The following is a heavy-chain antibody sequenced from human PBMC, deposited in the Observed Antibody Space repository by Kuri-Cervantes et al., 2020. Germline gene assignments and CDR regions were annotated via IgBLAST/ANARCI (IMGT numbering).Heavy chain of an antibody. D-gene: IGHD2-15*01. CDR3: ARKFCSGGSCYSFWFDP. V-gene: IGHV1-8*01. CDR1: GYTFTSYD. Sequence: ASVKVSCKASGYTFTSYDINWVRQATGQGLEWMGWMNPNSGNTGYAQKFQGRVTMTTDTSTSTAYMELRSLRSDDTAVYYCARKFCSGGSCYSFWFDPWGQGTLVTVSS. J-gene: IGHJ5*02. CDR2: MNPNSGNT.